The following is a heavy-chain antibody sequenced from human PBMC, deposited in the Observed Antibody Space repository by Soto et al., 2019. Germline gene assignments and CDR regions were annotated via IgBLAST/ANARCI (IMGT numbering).Heavy chain of an antibody. D-gene: IGHD3-22*01. J-gene: IGHJ4*02. V-gene: IGHV4-4*02. CDR3: ARKYYYDSSGYLDY. CDR1: GGSISSSNW. CDR2: IYHSGST. Sequence: QVQLQESGPGLVKPSGTLSLTCAVSGGSISSSNWWSWVRQPPGKGLEWIGEIYHSGSTNYNPSPKAQATTSVGKSKNPFSLKLSPVTAADTAVYYCARKYYYDSSGYLDYWGQGTLVTVSS.